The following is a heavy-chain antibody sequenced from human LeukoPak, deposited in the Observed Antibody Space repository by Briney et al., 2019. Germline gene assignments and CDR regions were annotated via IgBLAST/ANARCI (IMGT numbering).Heavy chain of an antibody. V-gene: IGHV3-64*01. CDR3: ARDEIRGAAYYYGMDV. Sequence: GGSLRLSCAASGFTFSSYAMHWVRQAPGKGLEYVSAISSNGGSTYYANSVKGRFTISRDNSKNTLYLQMGSLRAEDMAVYYCARDEIRGAAYYYGMDVWGQGTTVTVSS. CDR2: ISSNGGST. J-gene: IGHJ6*02. CDR1: GFTFSSYA. D-gene: IGHD3-10*01.